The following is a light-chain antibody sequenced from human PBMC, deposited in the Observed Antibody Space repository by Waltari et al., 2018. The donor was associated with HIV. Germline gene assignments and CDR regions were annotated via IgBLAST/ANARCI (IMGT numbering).Light chain of an antibody. J-gene: IGLJ2*01. Sequence: SYVLTQPPSVSVAPGQTARITCSGNNIGSKGVQWYQHKPGQAPVLVVHDDSDRPSGIPDQFSGSKSGSTATLSISGAEVGDEADYYCQVWESRIEHMVFGGGTKLTVL. CDR3: QVWESRIEHMV. CDR2: DDS. V-gene: IGLV3-21*02. CDR1: NIGSKG.